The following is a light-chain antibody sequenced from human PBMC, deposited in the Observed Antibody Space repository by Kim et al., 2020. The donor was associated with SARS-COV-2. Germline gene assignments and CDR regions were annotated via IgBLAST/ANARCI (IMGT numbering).Light chain of an antibody. CDR2: AAS. Sequence: PGERVTLSCRASQSISSTFVAWYQQNLGQAPRLLIVAASSRAAGTPDRFSGSGSGTDFTLTISRVEPDDFAVYYCQQFSTSPPAYTFGQGTKLEI. J-gene: IGKJ2*01. CDR1: QSISSTF. CDR3: QQFSTSPPAYT. V-gene: IGKV3-20*01.